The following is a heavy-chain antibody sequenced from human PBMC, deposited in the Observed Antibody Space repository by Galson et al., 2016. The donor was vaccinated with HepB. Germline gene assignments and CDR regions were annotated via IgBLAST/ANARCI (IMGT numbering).Heavy chain of an antibody. CDR2: INWHDSTT. J-gene: IGHJ5*02. Sequence: SLRLSCAASGFTFVDYTMHWVRLVPGKGLEWVSLINWHDSTTHYADSVKGRFTTSRDNSKDSLYMQMNALGPEDTALYYSVKGGQWLTESWGQGTLFTVSS. V-gene: IGHV3-43*01. CDR1: GFTFVDYT. D-gene: IGHD6-19*01. CDR3: VKGGQWLTES.